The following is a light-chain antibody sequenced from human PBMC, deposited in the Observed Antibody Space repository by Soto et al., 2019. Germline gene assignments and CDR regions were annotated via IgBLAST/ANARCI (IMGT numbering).Light chain of an antibody. Sequence: QSVLPQPASVSGSPGQSITISCTGTSSDVGLYNLVSWYQHHPGKAPKLMIHEVSKRPSGVSSRFSGSKSGNTASLTISGLQAEDEADYYCCSYAGGSTYVFGTGNKVTVL. V-gene: IGLV2-23*02. CDR1: SSDVGLYNL. J-gene: IGLJ1*01. CDR3: CSYAGGSTYV. CDR2: EVS.